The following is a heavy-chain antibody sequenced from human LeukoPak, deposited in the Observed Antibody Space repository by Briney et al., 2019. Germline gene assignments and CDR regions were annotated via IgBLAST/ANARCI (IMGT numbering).Heavy chain of an antibody. Sequence: VVSVKVSCKASGYTFTSYYMHWVRQAPGQGLEWMGIINPSGGSTSYAQKFQGRVTMTRDTSTSTVYMELSSLRSEDTAVYYCAREIGDIVVVPAAMPGHNWFDPWGQGTLVTVSS. V-gene: IGHV1-46*01. J-gene: IGHJ5*02. CDR2: INPSGGST. CDR1: GYTFTSYY. CDR3: AREIGDIVVVPAAMPGHNWFDP. D-gene: IGHD2-2*01.